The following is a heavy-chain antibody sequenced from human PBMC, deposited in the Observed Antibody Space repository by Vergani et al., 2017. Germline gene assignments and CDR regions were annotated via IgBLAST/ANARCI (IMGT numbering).Heavy chain of an antibody. J-gene: IGHJ5*02. V-gene: IGHV4-39*01. CDR3: ARQRDLTTVTTGWVDP. Sequence: QLQLQESGPGLVKPSETLSLTCTVSGGSISSSSYYWGWIRQPPGKGLEWIGSIYYSGSTYYNPSLKSRGTISVDTSKNQFSLKLSSVTAADTAVYYCARQRDLTTVTTGWVDPWGQGTLVTVSS. CDR2: IYYSGST. CDR1: GGSISSSSYY. D-gene: IGHD4-17*01.